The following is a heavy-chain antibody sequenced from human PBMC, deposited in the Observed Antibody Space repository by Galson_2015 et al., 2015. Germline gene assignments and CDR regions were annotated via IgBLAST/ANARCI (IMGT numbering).Heavy chain of an antibody. D-gene: IGHD3-10*01. Sequence: PPGKGLEWIGNIYYSGRTNHSPSLKSRVTISVDTSKNQFSLRLSSMTAADTAVYYCARRVSSGGIDYWGQGTLVTVSS. J-gene: IGHJ4*02. CDR2: IYYSGRT. CDR3: ARRVSSGGIDY. V-gene: IGHV4-61*07.